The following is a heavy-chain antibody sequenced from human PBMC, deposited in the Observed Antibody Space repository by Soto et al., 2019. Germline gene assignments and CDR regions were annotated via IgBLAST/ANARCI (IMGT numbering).Heavy chain of an antibody. CDR3: ARDLSSFSDTAMVYYYYGMDV. CDR2: IYYSGST. J-gene: IGHJ6*02. Sequence: SETLSLTCTVSGGSISSGGYYWSWIRQHPGKGLEWIGYIYYSGSTYYNPSLKSRVTISVDTSKNQFSLKLSSVTAADTAVYYCARDLSSFSDTAMVYYYYGMDVWGQGTTVTVSS. V-gene: IGHV4-31*03. CDR1: GGSISSGGYY. D-gene: IGHD5-18*01.